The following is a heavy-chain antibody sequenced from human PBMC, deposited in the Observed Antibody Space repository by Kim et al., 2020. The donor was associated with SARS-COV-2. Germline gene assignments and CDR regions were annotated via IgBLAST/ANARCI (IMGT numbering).Heavy chain of an antibody. J-gene: IGHJ5*02. CDR3: ARVSGGHTVVTPWYWFDP. CDR2: IYPGDSDT. CDR1: GYSFTSYW. V-gene: IGHV5-51*01. D-gene: IGHD2-21*02. Sequence: GESLKISCKGSGYSFTSYWIGWVRQMPGKGLEWMGIIYPGDSDTRYSPSFQGQVTISADKSISTAYLQWSSLKASDTAMYYCARVSGGHTVVTPWYWFDPWGQGTLVTVSS.